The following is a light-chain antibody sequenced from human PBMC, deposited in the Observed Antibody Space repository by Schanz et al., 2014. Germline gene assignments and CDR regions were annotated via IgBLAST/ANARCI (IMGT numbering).Light chain of an antibody. V-gene: IGLV4-69*01. CDR2: LNSDGSH. CDR3: QTWGTGIRV. J-gene: IGLJ3*02. Sequence: QLVLTQSPSVSASLGASVKLTCTLSSGHSSYDIAWHQQQPEKGPRYLMKLNSDGSHKKGDGIPDRFSGSSSGAERYLTISSLQSEDEADYYCQTWGTGIRVFGGGTKVTVL. CDR1: SGHSSYD.